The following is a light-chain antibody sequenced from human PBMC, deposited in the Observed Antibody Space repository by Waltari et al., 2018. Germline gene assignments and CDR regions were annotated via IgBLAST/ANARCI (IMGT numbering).Light chain of an antibody. V-gene: IGKV1-39*01. Sequence: DIQMTQAPSSLSASVGDRVTITYRASQTITSHLNWFQQQPGKAPKLLITTASSLQNGVRSRFSVSGSGTRFSLTISSLQPEDFATYFCQQSYITAYTFDQGTNVDIK. CDR1: QTITSH. CDR2: TAS. CDR3: QQSYITAYT. J-gene: IGKJ2*01.